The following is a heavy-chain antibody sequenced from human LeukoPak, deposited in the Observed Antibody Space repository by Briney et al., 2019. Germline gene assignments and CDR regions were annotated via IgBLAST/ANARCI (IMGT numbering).Heavy chain of an antibody. CDR1: GFTFSSYR. D-gene: IGHD6-19*01. CDR2: IKQDGSEK. Sequence: GGSLRLSCAASGFTFSSYRMSWVRQAPGKGLEWVANIKQDGSEKYYVDSVKGRFTISRDNAKNSLYLQMNSLRAEDTAVYYCARDIAVHLPGGDYWGQGTLVTVSS. J-gene: IGHJ4*02. V-gene: IGHV3-7*01. CDR3: ARDIAVHLPGGDY.